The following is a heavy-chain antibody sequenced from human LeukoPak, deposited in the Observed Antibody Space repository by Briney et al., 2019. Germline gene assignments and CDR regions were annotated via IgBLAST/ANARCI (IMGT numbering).Heavy chain of an antibody. D-gene: IGHD4-17*01. CDR3: ARAPHDYGDPSYWYFDL. V-gene: IGHV4-34*01. J-gene: IGHJ2*01. CDR1: GGSFSGYY. CDR2: INHSGST. Sequence: SETLSLTCAVYGGSFSGYYWSWIRQPPGKGLEWIGEINHSGSTNYNPSLKSRVTISVDTSKNQFSLKLSSVTAADTAVYYCARAPHDYGDPSYWYFDLWGRGTLVTVSS.